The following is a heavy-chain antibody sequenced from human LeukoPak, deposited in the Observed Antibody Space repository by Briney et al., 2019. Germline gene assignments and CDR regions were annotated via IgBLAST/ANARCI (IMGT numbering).Heavy chain of an antibody. CDR3: ARVDHPYYYYMDV. J-gene: IGHJ6*03. CDR1: GGSISSYY. CDR2: IYYSGST. Sequence: SETLSLTCTVSGGSISSYYWSWIRQPPGKGLEWIGYIYYSGSTNYNPSLKSRVTISVDTSKNQFSLKLSSVTAADTAVYYCARVDHPYYYYMDVWGKGTTVTVSS. V-gene: IGHV4-59*01.